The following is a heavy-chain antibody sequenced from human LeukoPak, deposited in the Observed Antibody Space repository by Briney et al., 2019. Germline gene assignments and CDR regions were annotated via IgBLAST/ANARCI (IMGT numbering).Heavy chain of an antibody. CDR1: GYSFTKYG. V-gene: IGHV1-18*01. J-gene: IGHJ4*02. CDR3: ARVGATYGAPLEYDY. Sequence: ASVKVSCKASGYSFTKYGISWVRQAPGQGLEWMGWISGYSGNTNYAPKLQGRVTMTTDTSTSTAYMELRSLTSADTGTYYCARVGATYGAPLEYDYWGQGTLVTVSS. CDR2: ISGYSGNT. D-gene: IGHD4/OR15-4a*01.